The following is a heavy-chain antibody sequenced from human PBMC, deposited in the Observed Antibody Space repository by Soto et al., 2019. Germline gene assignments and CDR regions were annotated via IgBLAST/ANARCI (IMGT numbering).Heavy chain of an antibody. V-gene: IGHV4-59*01. CDR3: ARLLAAAGTIWFDP. J-gene: IGHJ5*02. D-gene: IGHD6-13*01. Sequence: SETLSLTCTVSGGSISSYYWSWIRQPPGKGLEWIGYIYYSGSTNYNPSLKSRVTISVDTSKNQFSLKLSSVTAADTAVYYCARLLAAAGTIWFDPWGQGTLVTVSS. CDR2: IYYSGST. CDR1: GGSISSYY.